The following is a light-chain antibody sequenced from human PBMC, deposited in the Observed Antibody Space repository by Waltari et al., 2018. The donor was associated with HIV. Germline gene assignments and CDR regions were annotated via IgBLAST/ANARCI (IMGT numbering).Light chain of an antibody. Sequence: SYDLTQPPSVSVSPGQTATITVFGDALPREYVFWHQQYPGQDPVLLIYKETERVSGIADRFPGSTSGTKGTLIFTEVEAEDEAVYYCQSGAGGGSYGFGGGTKLTVL. J-gene: IGLJ2*01. CDR1: ALPREY. V-gene: IGLV3-25*03. CDR3: QSGAGGGSYG. CDR2: KET.